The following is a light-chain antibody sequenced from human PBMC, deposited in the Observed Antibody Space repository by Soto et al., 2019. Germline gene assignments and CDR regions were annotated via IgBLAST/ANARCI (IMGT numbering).Light chain of an antibody. V-gene: IGKV3-11*01. CDR3: QQRSNWPRVT. CDR1: QSVSSY. Sequence: EIVLTQSPATLSLSPGERATLSCRASQSVSSYLAWYEQKPGQAPRLLIYDASNRATGIPARFSGSASGTDFTLTISSLEPEDFAVYYCQQRSNWPRVTFGPGTKVDIK. CDR2: DAS. J-gene: IGKJ3*01.